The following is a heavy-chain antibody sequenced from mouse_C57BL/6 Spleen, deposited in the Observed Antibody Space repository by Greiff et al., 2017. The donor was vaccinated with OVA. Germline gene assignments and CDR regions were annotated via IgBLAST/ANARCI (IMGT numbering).Heavy chain of an antibody. J-gene: IGHJ1*03. D-gene: IGHD4-1*02. Sequence: VKLVESGAELVKPGASVKISCKASGYAFSSYWMNWVKQRPGKGLEWIGQIYPGDGDTNYNGKFKGKATLTADKSSSTAYMQLSSLTSEDSAVYFCARMPTGKDWYFDVWGTGTTVTVSS. CDR3: ARMPTGKDWYFDV. CDR2: IYPGDGDT. CDR1: GYAFSSYW. V-gene: IGHV1-80*01.